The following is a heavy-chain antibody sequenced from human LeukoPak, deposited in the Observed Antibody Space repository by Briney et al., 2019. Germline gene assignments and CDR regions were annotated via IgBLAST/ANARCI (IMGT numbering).Heavy chain of an antibody. Sequence: GGSLRLSCAASGFTFNIYAMSWVRQAPGKGLEWISATSGSGGSTFYADSVKGRFTISRDNSKNTLYVQMNSLRAEDTAVYYCAKTSAVTTRLYYYYMDVWGKGTTVTVSS. CDR1: GFTFNIYA. J-gene: IGHJ6*03. CDR3: AKTSAVTTRLYYYYMDV. CDR2: TSGSGGST. V-gene: IGHV3-23*01. D-gene: IGHD4-17*01.